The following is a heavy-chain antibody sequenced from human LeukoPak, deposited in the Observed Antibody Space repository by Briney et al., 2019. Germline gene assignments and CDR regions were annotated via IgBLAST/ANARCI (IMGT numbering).Heavy chain of an antibody. J-gene: IGHJ2*01. CDR1: GYTFTGYY. V-gene: IGHV1-2*02. D-gene: IGHD6-6*01. Sequence: GASVKVSCKASGYTFTGYYMHWVRQAPGQGLEWMGWINPNSGGTNYAQKFQGRVTMTRDTSISTAYMELSRLRSDGTAVYYCARDPGSSSGWYFDLWGRGTLVTVSS. CDR2: INPNSGGT. CDR3: ARDPGSSSGWYFDL.